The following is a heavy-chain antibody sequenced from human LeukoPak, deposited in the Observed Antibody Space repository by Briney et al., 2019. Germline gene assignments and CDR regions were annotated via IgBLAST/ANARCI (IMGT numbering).Heavy chain of an antibody. CDR2: ISAYIGNT. CDR3: ASASLRPHYPHNYDFWSGYAHYYMDV. Sequence: ASVKVSCKASGYTFTSYGISWVRQAPGQGLEWMGWISAYIGNTNYAQKLQGRVTMTTDTSTNTAYMELRSLRSDDTAVYYCASASLRPHYPHNYDFWSGYAHYYMDVWGKGTTVTVSS. CDR1: GYTFTSYG. V-gene: IGHV1-18*01. D-gene: IGHD3-3*01. J-gene: IGHJ6*03.